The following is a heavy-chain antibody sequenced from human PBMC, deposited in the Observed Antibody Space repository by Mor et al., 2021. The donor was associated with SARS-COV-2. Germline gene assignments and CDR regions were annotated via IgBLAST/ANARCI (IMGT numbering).Heavy chain of an antibody. V-gene: IGHV3-30-3*01. CDR3: ARGARGQLWLHHYYGM. D-gene: IGHD5-18*01. Sequence: SSYAMHWVRQAPGKGLEWVAVISYDGSNKYYADSVKGRFTISRDNSKNTLYLQMNSLRAEDTAVYYCARGARGQLWLHHYYGM. J-gene: IGHJ6*01. CDR1: SSYA. CDR2: ISYDGSNK.